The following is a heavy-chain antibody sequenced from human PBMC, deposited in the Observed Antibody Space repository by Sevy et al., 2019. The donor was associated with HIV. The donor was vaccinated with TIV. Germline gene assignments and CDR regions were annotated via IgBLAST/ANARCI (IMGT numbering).Heavy chain of an antibody. D-gene: IGHD5-12*01. CDR2: IHYTGGT. CDR3: ASKRGYNDGPFDY. CDR1: GGSFTSSDSY. V-gene: IGHV4-30-4*01. Sequence: SETLSLTCTVSGGSFTSSDSYWGWIRQPPGEGLEWIGYIHYTGGTYYNPFLKSRVAMSVDTSEKQFSLKLSFLTAADTAVYYCASKRGYNDGPFDYWGQGTLVTVSS. J-gene: IGHJ4*02.